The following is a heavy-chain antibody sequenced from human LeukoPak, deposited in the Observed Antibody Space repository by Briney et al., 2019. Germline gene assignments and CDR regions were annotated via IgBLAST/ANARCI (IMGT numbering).Heavy chain of an antibody. Sequence: SQTLSLTCAVSGGSISSGGYSWSWIRHPPGTGLEWIGYIYHSGSTYYNPSLKSRVTISVDRSKNQFSLKLSSVTAADTAGYYCARGARCTNGLCFLPYFDYWGQGTLVTVSS. CDR3: ARGARCTNGLCFLPYFDY. CDR2: IYHSGST. D-gene: IGHD2-8*01. J-gene: IGHJ4*02. CDR1: GGSISSGGYS. V-gene: IGHV4-30-2*01.